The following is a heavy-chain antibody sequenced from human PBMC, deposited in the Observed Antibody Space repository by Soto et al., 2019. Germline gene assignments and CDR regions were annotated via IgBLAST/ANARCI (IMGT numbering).Heavy chain of an antibody. J-gene: IGHJ5*02. D-gene: IGHD3-3*01. CDR2: IDPSDSYT. CDR3: ARHTRSPTYYDFWSGFARDWFDP. V-gene: IGHV5-10-1*01. Sequence: GESLKISCKASGYSFTSYWIRWVRQMPGKGLEWMGRIDPSDSYTNYSPSFQGHVTISADKSISTAYLQWSSLKASDTAMYYCARHTRSPTYYDFWSGFARDWFDPWGQGTLVTVSS. CDR1: GYSFTSYW.